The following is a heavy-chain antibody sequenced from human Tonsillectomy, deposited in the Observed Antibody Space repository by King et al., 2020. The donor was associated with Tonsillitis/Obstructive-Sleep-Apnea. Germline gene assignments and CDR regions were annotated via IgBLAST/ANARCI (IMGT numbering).Heavy chain of an antibody. CDR3: ARAYDSSGYYYYGLDV. Sequence: VQLVESGGGLVQPGGSLRLSCAASGFTFSSYDMHWVRQATGKVLEWVSVMGTTVNPYYPGSVKGRFTISRENAKNSLYLQMNSLRAGDTAVYYCARAYDSSGYYYYGLDVWGQGTTVTVSS. CDR1: GFTFSSYD. V-gene: IGHV3-13*05. J-gene: IGHJ6*02. D-gene: IGHD3-22*01. CDR2: MGTTVNP.